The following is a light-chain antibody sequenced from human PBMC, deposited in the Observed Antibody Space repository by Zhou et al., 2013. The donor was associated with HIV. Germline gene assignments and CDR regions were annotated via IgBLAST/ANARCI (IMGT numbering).Light chain of an antibody. CDR3: QQSYSTPRT. V-gene: IGKV1-39*01. CDR2: AAS. J-gene: IGKJ2*01. Sequence: DIQMTQSPSSLSASVGDRVTITCRASQSISSYLNWYQQKPGKAPKLLIYAASSLQSGVPSRFSGSGSGTDFTLTISSLQPEDFATYYCQQSYSTPRTFGPGD. CDR1: QSISSY.